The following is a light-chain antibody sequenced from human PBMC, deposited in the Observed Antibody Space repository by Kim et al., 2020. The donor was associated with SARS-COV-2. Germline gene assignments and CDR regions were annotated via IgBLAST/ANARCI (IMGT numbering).Light chain of an antibody. CDR3: CSFTSAVTWM. CDR1: ISDIGTYSL. Sequence: QSALTQPASLSASPGQSITISCSGTISDIGTYSLISWYQQHPGKAPRLIIFDISKRPSGVSGRFSGSKSGNTASLTISGLQPDDEADYFCCSFTSAVTWMFGGGTKVTVL. CDR2: DIS. V-gene: IGLV2-23*02. J-gene: IGLJ3*02.